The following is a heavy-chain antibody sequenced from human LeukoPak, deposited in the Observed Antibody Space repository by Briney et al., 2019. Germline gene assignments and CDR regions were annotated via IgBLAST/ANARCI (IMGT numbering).Heavy chain of an antibody. D-gene: IGHD3-22*01. Sequence: SQTLSLTCTVSGGSISSGGYHWNWIRQHPGKGLEWIGYIYYSGSTYYNPSLKSRATISVDTSKNQFSLKLNSVTAADTAVYYCARAVVVTEGAFDIWGQGTMVTVSS. CDR2: IYYSGST. J-gene: IGHJ3*02. V-gene: IGHV4-31*03. CDR3: ARAVVVTEGAFDI. CDR1: GGSISSGGYH.